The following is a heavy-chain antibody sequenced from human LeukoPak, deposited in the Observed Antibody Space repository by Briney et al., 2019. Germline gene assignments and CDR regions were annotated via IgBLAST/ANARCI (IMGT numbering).Heavy chain of an antibody. CDR3: AKGGHNAAGDY. J-gene: IGHJ4*02. D-gene: IGHD1-1*01. CDR1: GFTFSSFA. CDR2: FDGNGPNT. V-gene: IGHV3-23*01. Sequence: PGGSLRLSCAASGFTFSSFAMTWVRQAPGKGLEWVSGFDGNGPNTYYADSVKGRFTISRDNSKNTLYLQMNSLRAEDTAVYYCAKGGHNAAGDYWGQGTLVTVSS.